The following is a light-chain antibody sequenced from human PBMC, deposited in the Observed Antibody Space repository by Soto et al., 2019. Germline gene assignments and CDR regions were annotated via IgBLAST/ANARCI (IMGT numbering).Light chain of an antibody. V-gene: IGKV3-20*01. Sequence: EIVLTQSPGTLSLSPGERATLSCKASQSVSSSYLAWYRQKPGQAPRLLIHGASSRATGIPDRVSGSGSGTDFNLTISRLEPEDFAVYYCQQYGSSPSITFGQGTRLDIK. CDR3: QQYGSSPSIT. CDR1: QSVSSSY. J-gene: IGKJ5*01. CDR2: GAS.